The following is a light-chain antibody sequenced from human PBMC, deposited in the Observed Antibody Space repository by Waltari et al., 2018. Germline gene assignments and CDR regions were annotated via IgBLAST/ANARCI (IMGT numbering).Light chain of an antibody. CDR3: SSYISSDTLEL. Sequence: QSALTQPASVSGSPGQSITISCTGTSSDVGGYNYVSCYQQHPGKAPKLIIYDVSNRPSGVSNRFSGSKSGNTASLSISGLQAEDEADYYCSSYISSDTLELFGGGTSLTV. J-gene: IGLJ2*01. CDR2: DVS. CDR1: SSDVGGYNY. V-gene: IGLV2-14*03.